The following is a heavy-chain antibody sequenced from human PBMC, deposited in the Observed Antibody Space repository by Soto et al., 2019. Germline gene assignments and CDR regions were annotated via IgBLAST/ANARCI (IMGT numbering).Heavy chain of an antibody. J-gene: IGHJ6*02. CDR2: IKSKTDGGTA. CDR1: GFTFSNAW. D-gene: IGHD2-15*01. Sequence: EVQLVESGGGLVKPGGSLRLSCAASGFTFSNAWMNWVRQAPGKGLEWVGRIKSKTDGGTADYAAPVKGRFTISRDDSKNTLYLQMDSLITEDTAVYYCTTQNCSGGSCYSGYYYYGLDVCGQGTTVSVSS. V-gene: IGHV3-15*07. CDR3: TTQNCSGGSCYSGYYYYGLDV.